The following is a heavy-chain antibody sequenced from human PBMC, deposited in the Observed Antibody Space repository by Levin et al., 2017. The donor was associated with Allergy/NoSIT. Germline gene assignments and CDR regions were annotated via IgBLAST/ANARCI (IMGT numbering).Heavy chain of an antibody. D-gene: IGHD3-22*01. Sequence: PGGSLRLSCAASGFSFSEYEMNWVRQAPGKGLQWVSYISASGNVKYYADYVKGRFTISRDNAKNSLSLQMNSLRAEDTAIYYCARVNNDRSGYKGWFDPWGQGTLATVSS. V-gene: IGHV3-48*03. CDR1: GFSFSEYE. J-gene: IGHJ5*02. CDR3: ARVNNDRSGYKGWFDP. CDR2: ISASGNVK.